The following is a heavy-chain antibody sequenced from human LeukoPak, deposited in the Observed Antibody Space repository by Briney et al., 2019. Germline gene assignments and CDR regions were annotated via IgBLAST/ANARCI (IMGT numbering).Heavy chain of an antibody. CDR1: GGSISSSSYY. V-gene: IGHV4-39*07. Sequence: PSETLSLTCTVSGGSISSSSYYWGWIRQPPGKGLVWIGSIYYSGSTYYNPSLKSRVTISVDTSKNQFSLKLSSVTAADTAVYYCARGAMVDYWGQGTLVTVSS. CDR2: IYYSGST. D-gene: IGHD5-18*01. CDR3: ARGAMVDY. J-gene: IGHJ4*02.